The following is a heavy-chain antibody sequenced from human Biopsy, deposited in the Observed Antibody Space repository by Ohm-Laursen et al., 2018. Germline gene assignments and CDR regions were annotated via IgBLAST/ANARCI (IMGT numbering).Heavy chain of an antibody. CDR2: ISAYNGHT. CDR3: ARDPHGEGRDYGSYFDY. V-gene: IGHV1-18*01. CDR1: GYPFITYG. D-gene: IGHD4-17*01. Sequence: ASVKVSCKASGYPFITYGISWVRQAPGQGLEWMGWISAYNGHTKFARKFQDRVTMPTDTSTTTAYMDLRSLRSDDTAVYYCARDPHGEGRDYGSYFDYWGQGTLVTVSS. J-gene: IGHJ4*02.